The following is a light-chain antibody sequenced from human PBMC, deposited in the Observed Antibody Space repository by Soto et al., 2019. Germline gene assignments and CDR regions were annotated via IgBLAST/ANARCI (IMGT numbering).Light chain of an antibody. CDR2: GAA. J-gene: IGKJ1*01. CDR1: QNIRNY. CDR3: QQYQIDWT. Sequence: DIQMTQSPSSLSASVGDRVAITCRASQNIRNYLNWYQQKPGKAPKVLIYGAASLQSGVPSRFSGSGSGTEFTLTISSLQPDDFATYYCQQYQIDWTFGQGTKVDIK. V-gene: IGKV1-39*01.